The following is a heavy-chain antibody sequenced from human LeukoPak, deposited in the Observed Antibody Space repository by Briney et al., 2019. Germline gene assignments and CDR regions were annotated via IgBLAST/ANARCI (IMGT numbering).Heavy chain of an antibody. CDR1: GFTFSSYD. V-gene: IGHV3-74*01. CDR3: ARPLGSGSPGYYGMDV. J-gene: IGHJ6*02. Sequence: GGSLRLSCAASGFTFSSYDMNWVRQAPGKGLVWVSRINSDGSSTSYADSVKGRFTISRDNAKNTLYLQMNSLRAEDTAVYYCARPLGSGSPGYYGMDVWGQGTTVTVSS. CDR2: INSDGSST. D-gene: IGHD3-10*01.